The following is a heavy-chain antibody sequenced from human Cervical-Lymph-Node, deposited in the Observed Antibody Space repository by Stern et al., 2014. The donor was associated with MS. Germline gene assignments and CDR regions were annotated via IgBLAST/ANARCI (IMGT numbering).Heavy chain of an antibody. J-gene: IGHJ4*02. CDR2: IYPGDSDT. CDR1: GYRFTSYW. V-gene: IGHV5-51*01. CDR3: ARRNNYYEDY. Sequence: EMQLVESGAEVKKPGESLKISCKGSGYRFTSYWIGWGRQLPGKGLAGMGIIYPGDSDTRYSPAFQGQVTISADKSISPAYLQWSSLKASDTAMYYCARRNNYYEDYWGQGTLVTVSS. D-gene: IGHD3-22*01.